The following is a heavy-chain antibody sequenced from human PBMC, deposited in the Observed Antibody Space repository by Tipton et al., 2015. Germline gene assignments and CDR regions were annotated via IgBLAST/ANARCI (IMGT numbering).Heavy chain of an antibody. D-gene: IGHD4-23*01. J-gene: IGHJ4*02. V-gene: IGHV4-38-2*01. CDR1: GYSISSGYY. Sequence: TLSLTCDVSGYSISSGYYWGWIRQPPGKGLEWIGFFYHSGSTSYNPSLTSRVTISVDTSKNQLSLQLRSVTASDTAVYYCARARGRHGGLFDSWGQGILVTVSS. CDR3: ARARGRHGGLFDS. CDR2: FYHSGST.